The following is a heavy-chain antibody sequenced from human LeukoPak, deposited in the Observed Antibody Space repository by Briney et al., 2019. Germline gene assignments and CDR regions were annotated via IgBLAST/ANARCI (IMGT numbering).Heavy chain of an antibody. V-gene: IGHV3-30*03. CDR2: IFYDGTNQ. D-gene: IGHD1-1*01. CDR3: ARDQSGTTLDC. J-gene: IGHJ4*02. Sequence: GGSLRLSCAASGFTFSGCGMHWVRQAPGKGLEWVALIFYDGTNQYYTDSVKGRFTISRDNSKNTLYLQMNSLKPEDTAIYYCARDQSGTTLDCWGQGTLVTVSS. CDR1: GFTFSGCG.